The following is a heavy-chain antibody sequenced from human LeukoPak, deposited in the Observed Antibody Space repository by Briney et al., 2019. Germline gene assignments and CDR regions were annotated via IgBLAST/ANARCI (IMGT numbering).Heavy chain of an antibody. V-gene: IGHV4-34*01. J-gene: IGHJ6*03. CDR2: INHRGST. D-gene: IGHD3-22*01. CDR1: GGSFSGYY. CDR3: ARRPRCDSSGYYTYYYYYMDV. Sequence: SETLSLTCAVYGGSFSGYYWGWIRQPPGKGLEWIGEINHRGSTNYNPSLKSRVTISVDTSKNQFSLKLSSVTAADTAVYYCARRPRCDSSGYYTYYYYYMDVWGKGTTVTISS.